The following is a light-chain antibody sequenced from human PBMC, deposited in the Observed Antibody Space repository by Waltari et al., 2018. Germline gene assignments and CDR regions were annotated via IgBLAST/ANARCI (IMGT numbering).Light chain of an antibody. J-gene: IGKJ4*01. CDR1: HLINNY. CDR2: DAA. Sequence: DIQMTQSPSTLSASEGDRVTITCRASHLINNYLAWYQQKPGKAPKLVIDDAASLESGVPSRFSGSGSGTEFTLTISSLQPDDFATYYCQQYDFYSLTFGGGTRVEIK. CDR3: QQYDFYSLT. V-gene: IGKV1-5*01.